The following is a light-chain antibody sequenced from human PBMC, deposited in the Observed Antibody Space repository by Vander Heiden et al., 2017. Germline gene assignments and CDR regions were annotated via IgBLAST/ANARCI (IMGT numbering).Light chain of an antibody. CDR1: QSISSW. Sequence: DIQMTKSPSTLSASVGDRVTLTCRASQSISSWLAWYQQKPGKAPKLLIYDASSLESGVPSRFSGSGSGTEFTLTISSLQPDDFATYYCQQYNSYPWTFGQGTKVEIK. V-gene: IGKV1-5*01. J-gene: IGKJ1*01. CDR3: QQYNSYPWT. CDR2: DAS.